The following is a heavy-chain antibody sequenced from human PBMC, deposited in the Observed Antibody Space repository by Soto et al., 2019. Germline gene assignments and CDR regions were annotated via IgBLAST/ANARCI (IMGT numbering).Heavy chain of an antibody. CDR3: AGDPSTQGVIRGP. Sequence: PGVSLRLSCAASGFTFSGYAMSWVRQAPGKGLEWVSAISGSGGSTYYADSVKGRFTISRDNSKNTLYLQMNSLRAEDTAVYYCAGDPSTQGVIRGPWGQGTLVTVSS. J-gene: IGHJ5*02. V-gene: IGHV3-23*01. CDR1: GFTFSGYA. D-gene: IGHD3-10*01. CDR2: ISGSGGST.